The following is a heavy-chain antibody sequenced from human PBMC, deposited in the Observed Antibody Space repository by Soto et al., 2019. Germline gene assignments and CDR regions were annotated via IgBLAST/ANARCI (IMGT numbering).Heavy chain of an antibody. CDR2: ISSSTSYI. CDR3: ARQTTVTTPYFDY. J-gene: IGHJ4*02. D-gene: IGHD4-17*01. CDR1: GFAFSSYS. Sequence: EVQLVESGGGLVKPGGSLRLSCAASGFAFSSYSMNWVRQAPGKGLKWVSSISSSTSYIYYSDSVKGRFTISRDNAKNSLYLQMNSLRAEDTAVYYCARQTTVTTPYFDYWGQGTLVTVSS. V-gene: IGHV3-21*01.